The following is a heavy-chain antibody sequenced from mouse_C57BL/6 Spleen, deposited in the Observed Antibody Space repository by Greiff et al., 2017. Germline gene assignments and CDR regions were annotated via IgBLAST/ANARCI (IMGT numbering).Heavy chain of an antibody. V-gene: IGHV5-6*01. CDR3: ARQETIYYGNYLDY. CDR2: ISSGGSYT. D-gene: IGHD2-1*01. J-gene: IGHJ2*01. Sequence: EVKLVESGGDLVKPGGSLKLSCAASGFTFSSYGMSWVRQTPDKRLEWVATISSGGSYTYYPDSVKGRFTISRDNAKNTLYLQMSSLKSEDTAMYYCARQETIYYGNYLDYWGQGTTLTVSS. CDR1: GFTFSSYG.